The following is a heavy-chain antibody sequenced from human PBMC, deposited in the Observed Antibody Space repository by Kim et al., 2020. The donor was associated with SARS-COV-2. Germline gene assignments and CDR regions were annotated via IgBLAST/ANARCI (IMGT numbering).Heavy chain of an antibody. CDR3: ARAPNDFWSGYPYYFDY. J-gene: IGHJ4*02. CDR1: GGSVSSGSYF. CDR2: IYYSGNT. Sequence: SETLYLTCTVSGGSVSSGSYFWSWIRQPPGKGLEWIGYIYYSGNTNYKPSLKSRVTMSVDTSKNQFSLKLRSVTAADTAVYYCARAPNDFWSGYPYYFDYWGQGTLVTVSS. V-gene: IGHV4-61*01. D-gene: IGHD3-3*01.